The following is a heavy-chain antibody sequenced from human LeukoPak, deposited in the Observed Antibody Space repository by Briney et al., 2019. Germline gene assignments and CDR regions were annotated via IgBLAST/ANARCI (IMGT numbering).Heavy chain of an antibody. J-gene: IGHJ5*02. CDR1: GYTFTGYY. CDR3: ATEDWFSNGGWFDP. V-gene: IGHV1-2*02. D-gene: IGHD3-9*01. Sequence: ASVKVSCKASGYTFTGYYMHWVRQAPGQGLEWMGWINPNSGGTNYAQKFQGRVTMTRDTSISTAYMELSRLRSDDTAVYYCATEDWFSNGGWFDPWGQGTLVTVSS. CDR2: INPNSGGT.